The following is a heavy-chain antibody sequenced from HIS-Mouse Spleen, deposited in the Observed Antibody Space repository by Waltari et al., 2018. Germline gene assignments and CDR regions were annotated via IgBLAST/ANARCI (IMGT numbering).Heavy chain of an antibody. Sequence: QVQLVESGGGVVQPGRSLRLSCAASGFTFGSYAMHWVRQAPGKGLEWVAVISYDGSNKYYADSVKGRFTISRDNSKNTLYLQMNSLRAEDTAVYYCARGEGYSSSWYYFDYWGQGTLVTVSS. J-gene: IGHJ4*02. D-gene: IGHD6-13*01. CDR2: ISYDGSNK. V-gene: IGHV3-30*04. CDR1: GFTFGSYA. CDR3: ARGEGYSSSWYYFDY.